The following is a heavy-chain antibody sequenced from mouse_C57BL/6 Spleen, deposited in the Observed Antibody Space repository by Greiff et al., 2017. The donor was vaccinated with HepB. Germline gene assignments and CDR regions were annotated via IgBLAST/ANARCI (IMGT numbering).Heavy chain of an antibody. J-gene: IGHJ3*01. D-gene: IGHD2-4*01. V-gene: IGHV5-12*01. CDR3: ARPDYDVFFAY. Sequence: EVQGVESGGGLVQPGGSLKLSCAASGFTFSDYYMYWVRQTPEKRLEWVAYISNGGGSTYYPDTVKGRFTISRDNAKNTLYLQMSRLKSEDTAMYYCARPDYDVFFAYWGQGTLVTVSA. CDR2: ISNGGGST. CDR1: GFTFSDYY.